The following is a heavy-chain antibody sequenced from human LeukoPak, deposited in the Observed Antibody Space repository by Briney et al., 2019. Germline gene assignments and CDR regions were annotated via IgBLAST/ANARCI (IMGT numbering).Heavy chain of an antibody. Sequence: SVKVSCKASVGTFSSYAISWVRQAPGQGLEWMGGIIPIFGTAHYAQKFQGRVTITADESTSTAYMELSSLRSEDTAVYYCARAPYGDSFDYWGQGTLVTVSS. CDR1: VGTFSSYA. J-gene: IGHJ4*02. CDR2: IIPIFGTA. CDR3: ARAPYGDSFDY. D-gene: IGHD4-17*01. V-gene: IGHV1-69*13.